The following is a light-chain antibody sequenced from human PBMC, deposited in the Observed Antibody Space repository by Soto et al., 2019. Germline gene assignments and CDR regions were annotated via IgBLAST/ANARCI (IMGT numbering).Light chain of an antibody. J-gene: IGKJ2*01. CDR1: QSLVHSDGNTY. Sequence: DIVLTQTPLSSPVTLGQPASISCRSSQSLVHSDGNTYLSWFHQRPGQPPRLLIDKVSNRFSGVPDRFSGSGAGTDFTLKISRVEAEDVVMYFCMHATQYRPYTFGQGTKLEIK. V-gene: IGKV2-24*01. CDR2: KVS. CDR3: MHATQYRPYT.